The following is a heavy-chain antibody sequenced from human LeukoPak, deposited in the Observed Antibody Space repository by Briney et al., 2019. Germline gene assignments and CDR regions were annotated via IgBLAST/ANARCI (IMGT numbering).Heavy chain of an antibody. V-gene: IGHV3-23*01. CDR1: GFTFSSYA. CDR2: IRSSGAST. Sequence: GGSLRLSCAASGFTFSSYAKIWVRQAPGKGLEWVSAIRSSGASTYYADSVKGRFTISRDNSKNTLYLQMNSLRAEDTAVYYCANRGIVVVSNIGSAAQYWGQGTLVTVSS. J-gene: IGHJ4*02. CDR3: ANRGIVVVSNIGSAAQY. D-gene: IGHD3-22*01.